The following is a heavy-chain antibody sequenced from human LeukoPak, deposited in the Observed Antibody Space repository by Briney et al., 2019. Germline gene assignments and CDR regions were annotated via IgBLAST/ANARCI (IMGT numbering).Heavy chain of an antibody. D-gene: IGHD3-10*01. CDR1: GGSFSGYY. CDR2: INHSGST. CDR3: APQAEYNWFDP. Sequence: PSETLSLTCAVYGGSFSGYYWSWIRQPPGKGLEWIGEINHSGSTNYNPSLKSRVTISVDTTKNQFSLMLSSMTAADTAVYYCAPQAEYNWFDPWGQGTLVTVSS. V-gene: IGHV4-34*01. J-gene: IGHJ5*02.